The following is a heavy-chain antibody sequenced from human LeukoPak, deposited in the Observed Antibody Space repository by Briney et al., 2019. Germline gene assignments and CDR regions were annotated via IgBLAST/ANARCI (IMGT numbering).Heavy chain of an antibody. V-gene: IGHV3-23*01. CDR1: GFTFSSYA. CDR3: AKDAPVYYYDSSGYPYYFDY. J-gene: IGHJ4*02. CDR2: ISGSGGST. Sequence: GGSLRLSCAASGFTFSSYAMSWVRQAPGKGLEGVSAISGSGGSTYYADSVKGRFTISRDNSKNTLYLQMNSLRAEDTAVYYCAKDAPVYYYDSSGYPYYFDYWGQGTLVTVSS. D-gene: IGHD3-22*01.